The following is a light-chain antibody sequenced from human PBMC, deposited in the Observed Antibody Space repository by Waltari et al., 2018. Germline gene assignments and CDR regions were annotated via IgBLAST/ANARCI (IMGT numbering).Light chain of an antibody. CDR3: SSQTSSTLVV. Sequence: QSALTQPASVSGSPGQSITISCTGTSSDVGGYNYVSWYQQHPGKAPKLMIYDVSNRPSGVSNRFSGSKSGNTASLTISGLQAEDEADYYCSSQTSSTLVVFGGGTKLTVL. V-gene: IGLV2-14*03. CDR2: DVS. CDR1: SSDVGGYNY. J-gene: IGLJ2*01.